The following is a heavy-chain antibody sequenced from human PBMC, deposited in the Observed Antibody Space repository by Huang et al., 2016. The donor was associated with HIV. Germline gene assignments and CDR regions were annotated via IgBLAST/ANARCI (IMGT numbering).Heavy chain of an antibody. J-gene: IGHJ4*02. CDR1: GGAFRGSS. CDR3: ARGFNYYASDNLGVYYFDS. CDR2: INHTGKI. Sequence: QVQLKQWGAGLLKPSETLSLTCAVYGGAFRGSSWTWIRQFPAQGLEWIGDINHTGKIIYNPSLSARVTISTDTSKNHFSLHRTSVTAADTALYYCARGFNYYASDNLGVYYFDSWGLGTLVTVSP. V-gene: IGHV4-34*02. D-gene: IGHD3-10*01.